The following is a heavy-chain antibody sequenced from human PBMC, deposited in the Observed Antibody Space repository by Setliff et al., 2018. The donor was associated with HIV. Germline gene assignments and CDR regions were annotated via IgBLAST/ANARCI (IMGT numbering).Heavy chain of an antibody. J-gene: IGHJ6*02. V-gene: IGHV3-48*02. CDR1: GFTFNGYA. D-gene: IGHD3-10*01. Sequence: GSLRLSCVGSGFTFNGYAMNWVRQAPGKGLEWVSYISSSSSSIYYGDSVKGRFTISRDNAKNSLDLEMHSLTDEDTAVYYCAGKLRPGHGVDVWGQGTTVTVSS. CDR2: ISSSSSSI. CDR3: AGKLRPGHGVDV.